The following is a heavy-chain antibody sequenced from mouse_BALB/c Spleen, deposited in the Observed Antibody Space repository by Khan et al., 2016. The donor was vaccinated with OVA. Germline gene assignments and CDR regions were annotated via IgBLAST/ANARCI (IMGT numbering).Heavy chain of an antibody. CDR3: ARRGLYGIFVY. CDR2: INPSTDYT. D-gene: IGHD2-1*01. V-gene: IGHV1-7*01. J-gene: IGHJ3*01. Sequence: QVQLKESGTELAKPGASVKMSCKASGYTFISYWMHWVKQRPGQGLEWIGYINPSTDYTEYNQKFKDKATLTTDKSSNTAYMQLSSLTSEDAAVYYSARRGLYGIFVYWGQGTRVTVSA. CDR1: GYTFISYW.